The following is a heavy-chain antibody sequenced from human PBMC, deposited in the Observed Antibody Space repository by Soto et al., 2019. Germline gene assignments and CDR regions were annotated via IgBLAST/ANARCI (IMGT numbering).Heavy chain of an antibody. V-gene: IGHV3-23*01. CDR1: GFSFSSYA. CDR2: FSAGGRA. CDR3: AKESMPQHYGDTLFDY. D-gene: IGHD4-17*01. J-gene: IGHJ4*02. Sequence: QLLESGGGLVQPGGSLRLSCEASGFSFSSYALSWVRQAPGKGLEWVSTFSAGGRAYYADSVKGRFTIAKDTSKNTLRLQAGSLRAEDTAVYYCAKESMPQHYGDTLFDYWGQGTRVTVSS.